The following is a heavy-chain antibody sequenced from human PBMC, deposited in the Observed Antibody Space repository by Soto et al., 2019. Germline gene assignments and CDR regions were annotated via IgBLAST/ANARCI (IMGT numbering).Heavy chain of an antibody. D-gene: IGHD6-19*01. V-gene: IGHV4-38-2*01. Sequence: SETLSLTCAVSGYSISRGSYWGWFRQPPGKGLEWIGSIYLSGNTYYNPSLKSRLAISVDTSKNHFSLNLTSVTAADAAVYFCARARIVVSGTIVDYWALGALVTVSS. CDR2: IYLSGNT. CDR1: GYSISRGSY. J-gene: IGHJ4*02. CDR3: ARARIVVSGTIVDY.